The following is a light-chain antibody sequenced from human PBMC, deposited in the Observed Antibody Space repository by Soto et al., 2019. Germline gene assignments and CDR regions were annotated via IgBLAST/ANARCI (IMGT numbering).Light chain of an antibody. CDR3: QQSYSTPRT. Sequence: DIQMTQSPASLSASVGDRVTITCRASQNIRAYLNWYQHKPGKAPKLLIFAASSLQSGVPSRFTGSGSGTDFTLTISSLQPEDFATYYCQQSYSTPRTFGQGTKVDIK. CDR1: QNIRAY. CDR2: AAS. J-gene: IGKJ1*01. V-gene: IGKV1-39*01.